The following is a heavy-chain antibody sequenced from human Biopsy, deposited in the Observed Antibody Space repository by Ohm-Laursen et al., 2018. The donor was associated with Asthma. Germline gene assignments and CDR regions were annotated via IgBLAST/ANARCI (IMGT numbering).Heavy chain of an antibody. CDR2: ISYDGRTT. CDR1: GFAFSQYG. D-gene: IGHD6-19*01. V-gene: IGHV3-30*03. Sequence: SLRLSCSATGFAFSQYGMHWVRQAPGQGLEWVAVISYDGRTTYYAGSVEGRLTISRDNAKNTLSLQMNSLSAADTAVYYCARAYSSGWTRGMDVWGQGTTVIVSS. J-gene: IGHJ6*02. CDR3: ARAYSSGWTRGMDV.